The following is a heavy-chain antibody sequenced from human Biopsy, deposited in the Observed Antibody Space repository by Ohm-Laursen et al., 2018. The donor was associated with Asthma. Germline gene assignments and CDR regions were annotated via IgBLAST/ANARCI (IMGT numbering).Heavy chain of an antibody. D-gene: IGHD1-26*01. V-gene: IGHV3-30*18. CDR3: PKDVFPGWEVRRGPDY. J-gene: IGHJ4*02. CDR1: GFTFSNYG. CDR2: ISFDGSNK. Sequence: LRLSCSASGFTFSNYGMHWVCQAPGKGLERVAVISFDGSNKDFADSVKGRFTISRDNSKNTMYLEMNSLRAEDTAVYYCPKDVFPGWEVRRGPDYWGQGTLVTVSA.